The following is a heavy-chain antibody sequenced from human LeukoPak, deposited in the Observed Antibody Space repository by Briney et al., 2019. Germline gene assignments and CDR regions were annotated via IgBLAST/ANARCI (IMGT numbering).Heavy chain of an antibody. D-gene: IGHD3-22*01. CDR3: ARERSGGSGYYDY. CDR2: IYSGGST. Sequence: GGSLRLSCAASGFTVSSNYMSWVRRAPGKGLEWVSVIYSGGSTYYADSVKGRFTISRDNSKSTLYLQMNSLRAEDTAVYYCARERSGGSGYYDYWGQGTLVTVSS. CDR1: GFTVSSNY. V-gene: IGHV3-66*01. J-gene: IGHJ4*02.